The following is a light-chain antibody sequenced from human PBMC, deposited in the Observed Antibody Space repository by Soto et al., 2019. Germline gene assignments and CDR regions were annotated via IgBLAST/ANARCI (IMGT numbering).Light chain of an antibody. CDR3: SSYTVPSPYV. V-gene: IGLV2-14*03. Sequence: QSVLTQPASVSGSPGQSITISCTGTSSDVGAYNFVSWHQQHPGKAPKLMIYNVYDRPSGISYRFSGSKSGNTASLTISGLQPEDEADYYCSSYTVPSPYVFGTGTKLTVL. CDR2: NVY. J-gene: IGLJ1*01. CDR1: SSDVGAYNF.